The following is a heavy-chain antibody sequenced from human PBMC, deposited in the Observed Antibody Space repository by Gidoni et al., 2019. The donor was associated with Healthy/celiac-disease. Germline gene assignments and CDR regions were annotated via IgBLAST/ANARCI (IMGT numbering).Heavy chain of an antibody. D-gene: IGHD3-3*01. CDR1: GFTFGDYA. J-gene: IGHJ6*02. Sequence: EVQLVESGGGLVQPGRSLRLSCTASGFTFGDYAMSWVRQAPGKGLEWVGFIRSKAYGGTTEYAASVKGRFTISRDDSKSIAYLQMNSLKTEDTAVYYCTRFEVGFLEWLPLGMDVWGQGTTVTVSS. V-gene: IGHV3-49*04. CDR2: IRSKAYGGTT. CDR3: TRFEVGFLEWLPLGMDV.